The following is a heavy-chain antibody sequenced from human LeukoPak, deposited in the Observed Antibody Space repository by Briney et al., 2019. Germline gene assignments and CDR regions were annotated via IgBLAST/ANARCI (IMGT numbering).Heavy chain of an antibody. J-gene: IGHJ4*02. CDR3: ARDRKQGGGYSSGYYYYFDY. Sequence: PSETLSLTCTVSGYSISSGYYWGWIRPPPGKGLEWIGSIYHSGSTNYNPSLKSRVTISVDKSKNQFSLKLSSVTAADTAVYYCARDRKQGGGYSSGYYYYFDYWGQGTLVTVSS. CDR1: GYSISSGYY. D-gene: IGHD3-22*01. CDR2: IYHSGST. V-gene: IGHV4-38-2*02.